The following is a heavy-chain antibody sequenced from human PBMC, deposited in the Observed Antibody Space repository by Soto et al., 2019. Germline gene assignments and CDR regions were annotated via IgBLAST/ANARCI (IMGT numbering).Heavy chain of an antibody. CDR1: GYTLTELS. J-gene: IGHJ3*02. Sequence: QVQLVQSGAEVKKPGASVKVSCNVSGYTLTELSMHWVRQAPGKGLEWMGGFDPEDGETIYAQKFQGRVTITEDTSKDTAYMELSSLRSEDTAVYYCATGSLALGVVIIPVRGDDAFDIWVQETMVTDS. CDR2: FDPEDGET. V-gene: IGHV1-24*01. D-gene: IGHD3-3*01. CDR3: ATGSLALGVVIIPVRGDDAFDI.